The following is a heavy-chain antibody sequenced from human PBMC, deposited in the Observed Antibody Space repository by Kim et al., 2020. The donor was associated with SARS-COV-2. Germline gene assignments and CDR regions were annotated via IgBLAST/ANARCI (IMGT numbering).Heavy chain of an antibody. J-gene: IGHJ4*02. Sequence: DGSNKYYADPVKSRFTISRDNSKNTLYLQMNSLRAEDTAVYYCAKAEAYDYWGQGTLVTVSS. CDR2: DGSNK. CDR3: AKAEAYDY. V-gene: IGHV3-30*02.